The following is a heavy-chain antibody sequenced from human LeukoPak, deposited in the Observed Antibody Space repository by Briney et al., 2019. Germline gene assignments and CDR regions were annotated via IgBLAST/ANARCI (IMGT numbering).Heavy chain of an antibody. CDR1: GFTFSDYY. CDR2: ISSSGSTI. J-gene: IGHJ4*02. CDR3: AHDPATVPSAGY. D-gene: IGHD4-17*01. V-gene: IGHV3-11*01. Sequence: GGSLRLSCAASGFTFSDYYMSWIRQAPGKGLEWVSYISSSGSTIYYADSVKGRFTISRNNAKNSLYLQMNSLRAEDTAVYYCAHDPATVPSAGYWGQGTQVTVSS.